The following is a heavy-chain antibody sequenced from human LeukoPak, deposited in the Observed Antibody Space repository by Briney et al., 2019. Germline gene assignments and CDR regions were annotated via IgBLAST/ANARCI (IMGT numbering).Heavy chain of an antibody. D-gene: IGHD3-16*02. CDR1: GFTFSSYG. J-gene: IGHJ4*02. CDR3: AREEAYDYVWGSYPPGYFDY. V-gene: IGHV3-30*19. Sequence: PGGSLRLSCAASGFTFSSYGMHWVRQAPGKGLEWVAVISYDGSNKYYADSVKGRFTISRDNSKNTLYLQMNSLRAEDTAVYYCAREEAYDYVWGSYPPGYFDYWGQGTLVTVSS. CDR2: ISYDGSNK.